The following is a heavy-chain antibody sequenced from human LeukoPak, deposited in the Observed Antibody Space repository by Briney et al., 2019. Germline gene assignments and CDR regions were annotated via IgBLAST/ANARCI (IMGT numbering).Heavy chain of an antibody. Sequence: ASVKVSCKASGYNLTGYYMRWGRQAPGQGLELMGWINPNSGGTNFAQKFQGKVAMTRDTSISTAYMELSSLISDDTAVYYCARLYGGYDYWGQGTLVTVSS. CDR2: INPNSGGT. J-gene: IGHJ4*02. V-gene: IGHV1-2*02. CDR3: ARLYGGYDY. CDR1: GYNLTGYY. D-gene: IGHD4-17*01.